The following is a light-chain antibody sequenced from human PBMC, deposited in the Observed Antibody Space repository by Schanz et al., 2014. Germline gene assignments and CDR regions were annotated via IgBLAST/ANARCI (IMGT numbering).Light chain of an antibody. CDR3: QQYGSSPRGSLT. CDR2: GAS. V-gene: IGKV3-20*01. J-gene: IGKJ4*01. CDR1: QSVSSNY. Sequence: EIVLTQSPATLSVSPGERANLSCRASQSVSSNYLAWYQQRPGQAPRLLIYGASSRATGIPDRFSGSGSGTDFTLTISRLEPEDFAVYYCQQYGSSPRGSLTFGGGTKGEIK.